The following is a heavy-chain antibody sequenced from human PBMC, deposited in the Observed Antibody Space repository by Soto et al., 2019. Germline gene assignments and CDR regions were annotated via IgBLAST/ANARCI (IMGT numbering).Heavy chain of an antibody. Sequence: QITLKESGPTLVKPTQTLTLTCSTSGFSLIDSGVAVGWIRQPPGKALDWLALVYWDDDKRYSPSLRTRLTITRDTSQNQVVLTMTNIDPVDTATYYCVHTYADHAGYYFDFWGQGTLVTVSS. CDR3: VHTYADHAGYYFDF. CDR1: GFSLIDSGVA. CDR2: VYWDDDK. V-gene: IGHV2-5*02. J-gene: IGHJ4*02.